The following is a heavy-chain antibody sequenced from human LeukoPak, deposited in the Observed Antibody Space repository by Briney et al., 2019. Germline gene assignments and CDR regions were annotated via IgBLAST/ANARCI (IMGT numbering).Heavy chain of an antibody. CDR1: GFPFNSYS. Sequence: PGGSLKPSCAASGFPFNSYSLNWVRPAPGKGLGWVSSISSSSSYIYYADSVKGRFTISRDNAKNSLYLQMNSLRAEDTAVYYCASFLGGSYRAFDIWGQGTMVTVSS. D-gene: IGHD1-26*01. CDR2: ISSSSSYI. V-gene: IGHV3-21*01. J-gene: IGHJ3*02. CDR3: ASFLGGSYRAFDI.